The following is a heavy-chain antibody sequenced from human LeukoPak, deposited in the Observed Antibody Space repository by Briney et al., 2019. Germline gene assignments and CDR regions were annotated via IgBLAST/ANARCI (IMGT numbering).Heavy chain of an antibody. V-gene: IGHV5-51*01. CDR2: IYPGGSDT. CDR3: ARSGWYYFDY. CDR1: GYSFTNYW. D-gene: IGHD6-19*01. Sequence: GESLKISCKGSGYSFTNYWIAWVRQMPGKGLEWMGIIYPGGSDTRYSPSFQGQVTISADKSISTAYLQWSSLEASDTAMYYCARSGWYYFDYWGQGTLVTVSS. J-gene: IGHJ4*02.